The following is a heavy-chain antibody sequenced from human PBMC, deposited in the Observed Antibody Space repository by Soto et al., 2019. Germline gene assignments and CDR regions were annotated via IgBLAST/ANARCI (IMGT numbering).Heavy chain of an antibody. Sequence: SESLSSNCKGFGRSIIRSINYWGWIRQPPGKGLEWIAIITYGGTTYYNPSLKSRVTISADTSKNQFSLHLISVTAAETAIYYCARRNYPYYFDYWGQG. V-gene: IGHV4-39*01. CDR1: GRSIIRSINY. J-gene: IGHJ4*02. CDR2: ITYGGTT. CDR3: ARRNYPYYFDY. D-gene: IGHD3-10*01.